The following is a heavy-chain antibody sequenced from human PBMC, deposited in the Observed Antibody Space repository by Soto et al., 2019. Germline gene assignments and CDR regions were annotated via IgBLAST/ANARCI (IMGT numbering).Heavy chain of an antibody. V-gene: IGHV2-5*02. Sequence: QITLKESGPTLVKPTQTLTLTCTFSGFSLTTSGVGVGWIRQPPGKALEWLALLYWDDDKRYSPSPKSRLTITMDTSNNQVVLTMTNMDPVDTGTYVCAHSSGRSGDYWGQGTLVTVSS. D-gene: IGHD3-10*01. CDR2: LYWDDDK. J-gene: IGHJ4*02. CDR3: AHSSGRSGDY. CDR1: GFSLTTSGVG.